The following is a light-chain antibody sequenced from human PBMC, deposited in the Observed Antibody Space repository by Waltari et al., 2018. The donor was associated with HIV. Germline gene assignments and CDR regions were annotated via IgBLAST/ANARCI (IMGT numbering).Light chain of an antibody. Sequence: QSALTQEASVSGTVGQKVTLSCTGNINNIGSYAVGWYQQISHGAPKTVMFGNSLPSGISDRFSGSKSGATASLTISNLQPEDEAHYFCSSWDYRLRGQVFGGGTKLTVL. V-gene: IGLV1-44*01. CDR3: SSWDYRLRGQV. CDR2: GNS. J-gene: IGLJ3*02. CDR1: INNIGSYA.